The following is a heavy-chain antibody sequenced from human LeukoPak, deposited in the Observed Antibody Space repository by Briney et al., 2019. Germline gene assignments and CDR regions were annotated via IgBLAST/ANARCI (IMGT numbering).Heavy chain of an antibody. D-gene: IGHD3-10*01. Sequence: SETLSLXCAVYGGSFSGYYWSWIRQPPGKGLEWIGEINHSGSTNYNPSLKSRVTISVDTSKNQFSLKLSSVTAADTAVHYCARGRLLWFGELYVYWGQGTLVTVSS. CDR1: GGSFSGYY. V-gene: IGHV4-34*01. J-gene: IGHJ4*02. CDR3: ARGRLLWFGELYVY. CDR2: INHSGST.